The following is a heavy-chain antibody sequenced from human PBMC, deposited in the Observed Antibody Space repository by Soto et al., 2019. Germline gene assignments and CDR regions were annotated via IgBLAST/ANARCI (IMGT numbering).Heavy chain of an antibody. CDR1: GFPFDDYA. D-gene: IGHD6-19*01. J-gene: IGHJ6*02. V-gene: IGHV3-9*01. CDR2: ISWNSGSI. Sequence: EVQLVESGGGLVQPGRSLRLSCAASGFPFDDYAMHWVRQAPGKGLEWVSGISWNSGSIGYADSVKGRFTISRDNAKNSLYLQMNSLRAEDTALYYCAKDRAVAGIYYSYGMDVWGQGTTVTVSS. CDR3: AKDRAVAGIYYSYGMDV.